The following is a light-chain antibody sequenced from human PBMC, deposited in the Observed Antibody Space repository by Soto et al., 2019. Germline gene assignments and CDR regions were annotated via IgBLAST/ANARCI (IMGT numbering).Light chain of an antibody. CDR2: DAS. CDR1: QSVSSS. J-gene: IGKJ4*01. Sequence: EIVLTQSPATLSLSPGERATLSCRASQSVSSSLAWYQQKPGQAPRLLIYDASNRATGIPARFSGSGSGTDFTLTIRSLEPEDCAVYYGQQRSNWPLTCGGGTNVEI. V-gene: IGKV3-11*01. CDR3: QQRSNWPLT.